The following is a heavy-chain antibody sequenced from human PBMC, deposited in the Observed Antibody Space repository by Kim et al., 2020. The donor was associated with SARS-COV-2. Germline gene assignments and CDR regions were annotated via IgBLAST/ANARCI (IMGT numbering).Heavy chain of an antibody. V-gene: IGHV7-4-1*02. Sequence: GNPPYAQGLTGRFLFSLDTSVSTGYLQISSLKAEDTAVYYCARGKGDLDYWGQGTLVTVSS. CDR3: ARGKGDLDY. CDR2: GNP. J-gene: IGHJ4*02. D-gene: IGHD3-16*01.